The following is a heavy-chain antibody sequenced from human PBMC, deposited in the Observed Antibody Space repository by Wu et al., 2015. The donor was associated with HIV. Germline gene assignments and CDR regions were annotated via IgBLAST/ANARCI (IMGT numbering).Heavy chain of an antibody. J-gene: IGHJ4*02. Sequence: QVQLVQSGAEVKKPGASVKVSCKVSGYTLTELSMHWVRQAPGKGLEWMGGFDPEDGETIYAQKFQGRVTMTRDTSISTAYMELSRLRSDDAAVYYCARVNKKYYYDSSGYFDYWGQGTLVTVSS. CDR3: ARVNKKYYYDSSGYFDY. D-gene: IGHD3-22*01. V-gene: IGHV1-24*01. CDR2: FDPEDGET. CDR1: GYTLTELS.